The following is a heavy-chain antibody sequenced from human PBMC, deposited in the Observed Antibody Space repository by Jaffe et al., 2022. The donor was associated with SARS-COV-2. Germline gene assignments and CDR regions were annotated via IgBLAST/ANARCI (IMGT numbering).Heavy chain of an antibody. CDR3: ARDTYYYDSSGYYHAEYFQH. D-gene: IGHD3-22*01. CDR2: IYYSGST. Sequence: QVQLQESGPGLVKPSETLSLTCTVSGGSISSYYWSWIRQPPGKGLEWIGYIYYSGSTNYNPSLKSRVTISVDTSKNQFSLKLSSVTAADTAVYYCARDTYYYDSSGYYHAEYFQHWGQGTLVTVSS. J-gene: IGHJ1*01. V-gene: IGHV4-59*01. CDR1: GGSISSYY.